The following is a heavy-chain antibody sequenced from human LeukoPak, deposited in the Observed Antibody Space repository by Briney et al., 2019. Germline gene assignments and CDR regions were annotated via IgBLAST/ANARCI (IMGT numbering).Heavy chain of an antibody. CDR1: GGSVSSGSYY. J-gene: IGHJ6*02. D-gene: IGHD2-2*01. CDR3: ARVNPPDQLLYYYYGMDV. Sequence: SETLSLTCTVSGGSVSSGSYYWSWIRQPPGKGLEWIGYIYYSGSTNYNPSLKSRVTISVDTSKNQFSLKLSSVTAADTAVYYCARVNPPDQLLYYYYGMDVWGQGTTVTVSS. V-gene: IGHV4-61*01. CDR2: IYYSGST.